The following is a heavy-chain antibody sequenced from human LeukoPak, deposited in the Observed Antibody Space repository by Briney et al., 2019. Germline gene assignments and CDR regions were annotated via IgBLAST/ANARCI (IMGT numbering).Heavy chain of an antibody. D-gene: IGHD3-22*01. J-gene: IGHJ3*02. CDR3: AREGLDSSGFLQYHAFDI. CDR2: IDYSGST. V-gene: IGHV4-59*01. CDR1: GGSFSGYY. Sequence: ASETLSLTCAVYGGSFSGYYWSWIRQPPGKGLEWIGYIDYSGSTNYNPSLKSRVTISVDTSKNQFSLKLSSVTAADTAVYYCAREGLDSSGFLQYHAFDIWGQGTMVTVSS.